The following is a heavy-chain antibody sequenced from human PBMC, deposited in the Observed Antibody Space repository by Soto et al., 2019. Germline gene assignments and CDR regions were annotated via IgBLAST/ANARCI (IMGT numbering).Heavy chain of an antibody. J-gene: IGHJ3*02. CDR2: ISSSGSTI. CDR1: GFTFSSYE. D-gene: IGHD5-18*01. V-gene: IGHV3-48*03. CDR3: ARIRRGYSYGFDAFDI. Sequence: EVQLVESGGGLVQPGGSLRLSCAASGFTFSSYEMNWVRQAPGKGLEWVSYISSSGSTIYYADSVKGRFTISRGNAKNSLYLQMNSLRAEDTAVYYCARIRRGYSYGFDAFDIWGQGTMVTVSS.